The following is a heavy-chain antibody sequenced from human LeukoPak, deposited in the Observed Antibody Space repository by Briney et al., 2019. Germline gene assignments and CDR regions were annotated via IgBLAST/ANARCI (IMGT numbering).Heavy chain of an antibody. CDR1: GFTFSSCS. J-gene: IGHJ4*02. V-gene: IGHV3-48*04. CDR3: AREVGASEFDY. D-gene: IGHD1-26*01. CDR2: ISSSSSTI. Sequence: GSLRLSCAASGFTFSSCSMNWVRQAPGKGLEWVSYISSSSSTIYYADSVKGRFTISRDNAKNSLYLQMNSLRAEDTAVYYCAREVGASEFDYWGQGTLVTVSS.